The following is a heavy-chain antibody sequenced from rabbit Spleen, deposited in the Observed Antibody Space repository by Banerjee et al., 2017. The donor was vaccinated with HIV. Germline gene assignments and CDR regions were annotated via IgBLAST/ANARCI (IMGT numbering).Heavy chain of an antibody. V-gene: IGHV1S45*01. J-gene: IGHJ4*01. Sequence: QEQLVESGGGLVKPEGSLTLTCKASGFSFSDRDVMCWVRQAPGKGLEWIACINTATSKAVYATWAKGRFTISRTSSTTVTLQMTSLTAADTATYLCARAGYGGDDWTEGFKLWGPGTLVTVS. CDR1: GFSFSDRDV. CDR2: INTATSKA. D-gene: IGHD4-2*01. CDR3: ARAGYGGDDWTEGFKL.